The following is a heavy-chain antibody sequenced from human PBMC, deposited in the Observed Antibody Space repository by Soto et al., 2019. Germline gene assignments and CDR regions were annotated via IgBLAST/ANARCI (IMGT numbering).Heavy chain of an antibody. V-gene: IGHV1-24*01. CDR3: ATGQMSAAGTGNYYYYGMDV. Sequence: ASVKVSCKVSGYTLTELSMHWVRQAPGKRLEWMGGFDPEDGETIYAQKFQGRVTMTEDTSTDTAYMELSSLRSEDTAVYYCATGQMSAAGTGNYYYYGMDVWGQGTTVTVSS. CDR1: GYTLTELS. J-gene: IGHJ6*02. D-gene: IGHD6-13*01. CDR2: FDPEDGET.